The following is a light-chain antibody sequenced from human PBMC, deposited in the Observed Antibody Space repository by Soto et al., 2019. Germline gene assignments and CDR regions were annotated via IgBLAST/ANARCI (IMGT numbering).Light chain of an antibody. CDR3: QQTYTIPFA. CDR1: QTIDNY. CDR2: CAS. Sequence: DMQMTQSPSSLSASVGYRVTITCRPSQTIDNYLNWYQQKPGKAPKLLIYCASTLQSGVSSRFTGSASGTDFTLTIDNLQAEDFATYYCQQTYTIPFAFGQGTKLEI. J-gene: IGKJ2*01. V-gene: IGKV1-39*01.